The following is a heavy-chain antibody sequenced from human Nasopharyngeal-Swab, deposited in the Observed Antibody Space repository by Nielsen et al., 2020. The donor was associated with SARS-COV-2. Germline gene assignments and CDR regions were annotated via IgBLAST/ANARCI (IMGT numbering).Heavy chain of an antibody. CDR3: AKNLHSEGYCSSTSCYVLDYYGMDV. V-gene: IGHV3-23*01. Sequence: GGSLRLSCAASGFTFSSYAMSWVRQAPGKGLEWVSAISGSGGSTYYADSVKGRFTISRDNSKNTLYLQMNSLRAEDTAVYYCAKNLHSEGYCSSTSCYVLDYYGMDVWGQGTTVTVSS. D-gene: IGHD2-2*01. CDR1: GFTFSSYA. J-gene: IGHJ6*02. CDR2: ISGSGGST.